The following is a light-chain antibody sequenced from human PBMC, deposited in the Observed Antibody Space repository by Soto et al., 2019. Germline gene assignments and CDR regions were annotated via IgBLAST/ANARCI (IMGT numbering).Light chain of an antibody. CDR2: AAS. J-gene: IGKJ4*01. CDR1: QSISSW. Sequence: IQMTQYPSTLSASVGDRVTITCRASQSISSWLAWYQQKPGKAPKLLIYAASTLQSGVPSRFAGSGSGTDFTLTINSLQPEDLAPYYSPQLEIYPSPFGGGSKLDI. CDR3: PQLEIYPSP. V-gene: IGKV1-5*01.